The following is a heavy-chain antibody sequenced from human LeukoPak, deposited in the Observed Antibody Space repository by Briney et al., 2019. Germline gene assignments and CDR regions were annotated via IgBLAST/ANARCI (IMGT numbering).Heavy chain of an antibody. J-gene: IGHJ6*03. V-gene: IGHV1-69*05. Sequence: ASVKVSCKASGGTFSDYAISWVRQAPGQGLEWMGGIIPIFGTANYAQKFQGRVTITTDESTSTAYMELSSLRSEDTAVYCCARGDYYYYYMDVWGKGTTVTVSS. CDR1: GGTFSDYA. CDR3: ARGDYYYYYMDV. CDR2: IIPIFGTA. D-gene: IGHD2-21*01.